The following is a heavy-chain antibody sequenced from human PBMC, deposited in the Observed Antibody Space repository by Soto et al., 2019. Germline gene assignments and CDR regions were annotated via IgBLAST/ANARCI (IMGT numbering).Heavy chain of an antibody. Sequence: QVQLVESGGGVVQPGRSLRLSCAASGFTFSNYAMHWVRQAPGKGLKWVAVISYDGSNKYYADSVKGRFTISRDNFKNTLYLQMNNLRAEDTAVYYCERRTVTYYFDYWGQGTLVTVSS. J-gene: IGHJ4*02. V-gene: IGHV3-30-3*01. CDR3: ERRTVTYYFDY. CDR1: GFTFSNYA. D-gene: IGHD4-17*01. CDR2: ISYDGSNK.